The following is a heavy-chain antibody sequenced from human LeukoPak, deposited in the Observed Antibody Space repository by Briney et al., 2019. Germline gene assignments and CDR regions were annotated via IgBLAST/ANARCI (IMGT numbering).Heavy chain of an antibody. CDR3: ARGGSTYYYYYYGMDV. J-gene: IGHJ6*02. D-gene: IGHD2-2*03. CDR2: INHSGST. V-gene: IGHV4-34*01. CDR1: GGSFSGYY. Sequence: SETLSLTCAVYGGSFSGYYWSWIRQPPGKGLEWIGEINHSGSTNYNPSLKSRVTISVDTSKNQFSLKLSSVTAADTAVYYCARGGSTYYYYYYGMDVWGQGTTVTVSS.